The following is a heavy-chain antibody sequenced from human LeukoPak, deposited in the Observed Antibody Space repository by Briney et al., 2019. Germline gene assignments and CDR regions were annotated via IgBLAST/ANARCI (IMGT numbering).Heavy chain of an antibody. CDR3: ARRENNYYDSTADYFDY. D-gene: IGHD3-22*01. CDR1: GGSISSGGYY. Sequence: SETLSHTCTVSGGSISSGGYYWSWIRQHPGKGLEWIGYIYYSGSTYYNPSLKSRVTISVDTSKNQFSLKLSSVTAADTAVYYCARRENNYYDSTADYFDYWGQGTLVTVSS. V-gene: IGHV4-31*03. J-gene: IGHJ4*02. CDR2: IYYSGST.